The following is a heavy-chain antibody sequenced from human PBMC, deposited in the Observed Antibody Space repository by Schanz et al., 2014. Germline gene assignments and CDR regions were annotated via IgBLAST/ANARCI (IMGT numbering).Heavy chain of an antibody. D-gene: IGHD2-15*01. CDR1: GFTFSSYS. CDR2: VSRSTPDI. CDR3: ARDRRKADLDY. Sequence: VQAVQSGGGLVQPGGSLRLSCTASGFTFSSYSMNWVRQAPGKGLEWVSYVSRSTPDIYYADSVKGRFTISRDNAKNSLYLEMNSLRAEDTALYYCARDRRKADLDYWGQGTLVTVSS. J-gene: IGHJ4*02. V-gene: IGHV3-48*01.